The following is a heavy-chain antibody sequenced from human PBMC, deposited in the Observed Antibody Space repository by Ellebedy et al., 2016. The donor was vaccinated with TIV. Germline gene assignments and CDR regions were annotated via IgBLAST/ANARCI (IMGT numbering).Heavy chain of an antibody. J-gene: IGHJ1*01. CDR2: INAYNGNT. V-gene: IGHV1-18*04. CDR1: GYSFTSYG. D-gene: IGHD6-25*01. Sequence: AASVKVSCKASGYSFTSYGISWVRQSPRQGLEWMGWINAYNGNTNIAQKFQGRVTMTTDTSTSTAYMEVRRLRSDDTAVYYCARETAAGPDDFPDWGQGTLVTVSS. CDR3: ARETAAGPDDFPD.